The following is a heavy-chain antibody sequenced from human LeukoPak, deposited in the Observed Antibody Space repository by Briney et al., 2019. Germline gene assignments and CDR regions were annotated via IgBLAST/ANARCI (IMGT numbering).Heavy chain of an antibody. CDR1: GXSISTYY. J-gene: IGHJ4*02. CDR3: ARDKSLRGNWYGNDY. D-gene: IGHD1-1*01. CDR2: ISYSGNT. Sequence: PXXXXSLTCTVSGXSISTYYWSWIRQAPGKGLEWIGYISYSGNTNYNPSLMSRATISVDTSKNQFSLQLTSVAAADTAVYYCARDKSLRGNWYGNDYWGQGILVTVSS. V-gene: IGHV4-59*01.